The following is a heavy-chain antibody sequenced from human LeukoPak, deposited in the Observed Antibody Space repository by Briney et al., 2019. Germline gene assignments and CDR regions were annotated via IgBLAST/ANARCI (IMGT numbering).Heavy chain of an antibody. CDR2: IKQDGSGT. CDR1: EFTFSNYW. V-gene: IGHV3-7*01. J-gene: IGHJ6*03. CDR3: AGCSTVTTYYYSYYMDI. Sequence: GGSLRLSCAASEFTFSNYWMSWVRLAPGKGMEWVANIKQDGSGTYYVDSVKGRFTISRDNAKNSLYLQMNSLRAEDTAVYYCAGCSTVTTYYYSYYMDIWGKGTTVTVSS. D-gene: IGHD4-17*01.